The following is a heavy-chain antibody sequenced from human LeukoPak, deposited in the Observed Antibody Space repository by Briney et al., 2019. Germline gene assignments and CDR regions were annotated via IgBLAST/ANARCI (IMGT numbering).Heavy chain of an antibody. CDR2: INHSGST. CDR1: GGSFSGYY. CDR3: ARGIITMVRGVIITKGNWFDP. J-gene: IGHJ5*02. V-gene: IGHV4-34*01. D-gene: IGHD3-10*01. Sequence: SETLSLTCAVYGGSFSGYYWSWIRQPPGKGLEWIGEINHSGSTNYNPSLKSRATISVDTSKNQFSLKLSSVTAADTAVYYCARGIITMVRGVIITKGNWFDPWGQGTLVTVSS.